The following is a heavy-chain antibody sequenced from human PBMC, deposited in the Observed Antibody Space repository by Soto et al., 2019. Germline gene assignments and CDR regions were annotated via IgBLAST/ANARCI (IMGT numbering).Heavy chain of an antibody. CDR3: ARTNSSSWYRWYFDY. CDR2: IIPIFGTA. CDR1: GGTLSSYA. D-gene: IGHD6-13*01. Sequence: SVKVSCKASGGTLSSYAISWVRQAPGQGLEWMGGIIPIFGTANYAQKFQGRVTITADESTSTAYMELSSLRSEDTAVYYCARTNSSSWYRWYFDYWGQGTLVTVSS. V-gene: IGHV1-69*13. J-gene: IGHJ4*02.